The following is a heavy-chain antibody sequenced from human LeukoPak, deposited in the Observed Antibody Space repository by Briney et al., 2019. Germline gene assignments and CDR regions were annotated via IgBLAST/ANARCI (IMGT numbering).Heavy chain of an antibody. V-gene: IGHV3-53*01. CDR1: GFTVGSNY. CDR2: IYSGGST. D-gene: IGHD3-10*01. J-gene: IGHJ4*02. CDR3: AREGGSMVRGVMAY. Sequence: PGGSLRLSCAASGFTVGSNYMSWVRQAPGKGLEWVSVIYSGGSTYYADSVKGRFTISRDNSKNTLYLQMNSLRAEDTAVYYCAREGGSMVRGVMAYWGQGTLVTVSS.